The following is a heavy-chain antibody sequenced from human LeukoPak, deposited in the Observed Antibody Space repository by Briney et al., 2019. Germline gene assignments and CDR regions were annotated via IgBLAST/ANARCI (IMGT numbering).Heavy chain of an antibody. CDR1: GGSISSDGYY. CDR2: IYYSGST. Sequence: PSETLSLTCTVSGGSISSDGYYWNWIRQHPGGGLEWIGYIYYSGSTNYNPSLKSRVTISVDTSKNQFSLKLSSVTAADTAVYYCARERGGYSYGYNWFDPWGQGTLATVSS. D-gene: IGHD5-18*01. CDR3: ARERGGYSYGYNWFDP. V-gene: IGHV4-61*08. J-gene: IGHJ5*02.